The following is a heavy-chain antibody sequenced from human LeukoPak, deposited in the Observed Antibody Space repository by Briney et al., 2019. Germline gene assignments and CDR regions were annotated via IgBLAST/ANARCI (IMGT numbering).Heavy chain of an antibody. J-gene: IGHJ4*02. D-gene: IGHD2-8*01. Sequence: GGSLRLSCAASGFTVSSTYMSWVRQAPGKGLEWVSIIYRAGSTYYADSVKGLFTISRDNSKNTLYLQMNSLRAEDTAVYYCAKGHCTNGICWLDWGQGTLVTVSS. CDR1: GFTVSSTY. CDR2: IYRAGST. CDR3: AKGHCTNGICWLD. V-gene: IGHV3-53*01.